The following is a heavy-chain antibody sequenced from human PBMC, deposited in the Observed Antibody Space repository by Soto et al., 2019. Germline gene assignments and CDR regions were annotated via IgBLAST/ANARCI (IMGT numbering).Heavy chain of an antibody. Sequence: QVQLVQSGAEVKKPGSSVKVSCKASGGTFSSYTFSWVRQAPGQGLEWMGRIIPMLGIANYAQKFQGRVTITADKSPSTANMEISSLRSEDTAGYYSANRGYSYGFVIYWGQGTLVTVSS. D-gene: IGHD5-18*01. V-gene: IGHV1-69*02. CDR1: GGTFSSYT. J-gene: IGHJ4*02. CDR3: ANRGYSYGFVIY. CDR2: IIPMLGIA.